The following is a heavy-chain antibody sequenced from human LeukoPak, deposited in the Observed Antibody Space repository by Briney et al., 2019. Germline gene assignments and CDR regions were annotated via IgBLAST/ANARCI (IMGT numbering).Heavy chain of an antibody. D-gene: IGHD6-19*01. V-gene: IGHV6-1*01. Sequence: SQTLSLTCVISGDSVSDNSAAWNWIRQSPSRGLEWLGRTFYRSKWYYYYAVSVRSRITINPDTSKNQFSLQLNSVTPEDTAVYFCARGGSSGWPFDFWGQGTLVTVSS. CDR2: TFYRSKWYY. CDR1: GDSVSDNSAA. J-gene: IGHJ4*02. CDR3: ARGGSSGWPFDF.